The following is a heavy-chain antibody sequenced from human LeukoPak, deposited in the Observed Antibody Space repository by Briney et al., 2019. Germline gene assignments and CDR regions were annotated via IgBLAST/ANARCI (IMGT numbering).Heavy chain of an antibody. CDR2: IYYSGST. V-gene: IGHV4-39*01. CDR1: GGSISSSSYY. Sequence: SETLSLTCTVSGGSISSSSYYWGWLRQPPGRGLEWIGSIYYSGSTYYNPSLKSRVTISVDTSKNQFSLKLSSVTAADTAVYYCARHLAYCGGDCRNAFDIWGQGTMVTVSS. CDR3: ARHLAYCGGDCRNAFDI. J-gene: IGHJ3*02. D-gene: IGHD2-21*02.